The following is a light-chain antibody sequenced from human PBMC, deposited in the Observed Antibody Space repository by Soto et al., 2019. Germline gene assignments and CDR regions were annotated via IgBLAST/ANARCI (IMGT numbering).Light chain of an antibody. CDR1: QGISSNY. J-gene: IGKJ1*01. Sequence: EVVLTQSPATLSLSPGERATLSCRASQGISSNYLTLYQQKPGQAPRLLISGASSRAADIPDRFSGSGSGTDFTLTINILEPEDFAVYCCQQYGSSPRTFGQGTKVDIK. CDR3: QQYGSSPRT. V-gene: IGKV3-20*01. CDR2: GAS.